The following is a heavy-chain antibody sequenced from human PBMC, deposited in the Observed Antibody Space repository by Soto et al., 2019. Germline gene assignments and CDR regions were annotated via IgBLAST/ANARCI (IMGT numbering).Heavy chain of an antibody. D-gene: IGHD6-19*01. J-gene: IGHJ4*02. CDR1: GGSISSSNW. Sequence: QVQLQESGPGLVKPSGTLSLTCAVSGGSISSSNWWRWVRQPPGKGLEWIGESYHSGSTNYNPSLKSRVTISVDKSKIQFSLKLSSVTAADTAVYYCARLDPYSSGWYRLGWGQGTLVTVSS. CDR2: SYHSGST. V-gene: IGHV4-4*02. CDR3: ARLDPYSSGWYRLG.